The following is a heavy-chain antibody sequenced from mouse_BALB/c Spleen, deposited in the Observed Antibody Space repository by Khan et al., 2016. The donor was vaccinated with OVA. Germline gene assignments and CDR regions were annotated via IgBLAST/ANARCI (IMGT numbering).Heavy chain of an antibody. CDR3: VREGWDY. J-gene: IGHJ4*01. CDR2: IRTKSNNYTT. V-gene: IGHV10S3*01. CDR1: GFTFNTNA. Sequence: EVQLVETGGGLVRPKGSLKLSCAASGFTFNTNAMTWVRQAPGKGLEWLARIRTKSNNYTTYYADSVKDRFTISRDDSQSRLYLQMNNLKSEDTAMYYCVREGWDYWGRGTSVTVSS.